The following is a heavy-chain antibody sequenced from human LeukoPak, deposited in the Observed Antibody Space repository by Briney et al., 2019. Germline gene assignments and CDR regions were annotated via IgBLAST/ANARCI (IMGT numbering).Heavy chain of an antibody. CDR3: AKDREQRWLHLGAFDM. Sequence: GGSLILSCAASGFTFSSYAMSWVRQAPGKGLEWVSGITGSGGNTYYADSVKGRFTISRDNSKNRLYLRMNSLRAEDTAVYYCAKDREQRWLHLGAFDMWGQGTMVTVSS. D-gene: IGHD5-24*01. CDR1: GFTFSSYA. CDR2: ITGSGGNT. J-gene: IGHJ3*02. V-gene: IGHV3-23*01.